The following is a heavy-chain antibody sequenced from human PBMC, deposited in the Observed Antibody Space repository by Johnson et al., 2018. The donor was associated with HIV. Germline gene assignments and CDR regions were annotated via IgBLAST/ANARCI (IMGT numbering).Heavy chain of an antibody. CDR3: ARDRGLDAFDI. V-gene: IGHV3-66*01. D-gene: IGHD3-10*01. J-gene: IGHJ3*02. CDR1: GFTVGTKY. Sequence: MLLVESGGGLVQPGGSLRLSCVASGFTVGTKYMSWIRQAPGKGLEWVSVIYSGGSTYYADSVKGRFTISRDNSKNTVYLQMNSLRGEDTAVYYCARDRGLDAFDIWGQGTMVTVSS. CDR2: IYSGGST.